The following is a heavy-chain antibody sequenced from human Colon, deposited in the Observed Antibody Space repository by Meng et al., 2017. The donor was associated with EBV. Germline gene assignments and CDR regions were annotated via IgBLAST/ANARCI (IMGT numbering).Heavy chain of an antibody. J-gene: IGHJ4*02. CDR3: ARDGPLL. CDR2: IYYTGST. V-gene: IGHV4-39*07. CDR1: GDSISGSGDY. Sequence: HLEESGPGLVGPSATRPPTCCVSGDSISGSGDYWGWVRQPPGKGLEWIGNIYYTGSTYYNPSLKSRVTISVDTSKNQFSLKVTSMTAADTAVYYCARDGPLLWGPGTLVTVSS.